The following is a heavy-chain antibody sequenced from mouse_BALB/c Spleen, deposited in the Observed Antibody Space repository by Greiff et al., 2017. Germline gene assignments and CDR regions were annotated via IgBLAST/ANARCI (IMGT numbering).Heavy chain of an antibody. CDR3: ARIYYYGRAYAMDY. D-gene: IGHD1-1*01. J-gene: IGHJ4*01. Sequence: VHVKQSGPELVKPGASVKISCKASGYTFTDYNMHWVKQSHGKSLEWIGYIYPYNGGTGYNQKFKSKATLTVDNSSSTAYMELRSLTSEDSAVYYCARIYYYGRAYAMDYWGQGTSVTVSS. CDR1: GYTFTDYN. CDR2: IYPYNGGT. V-gene: IGHV1S29*02.